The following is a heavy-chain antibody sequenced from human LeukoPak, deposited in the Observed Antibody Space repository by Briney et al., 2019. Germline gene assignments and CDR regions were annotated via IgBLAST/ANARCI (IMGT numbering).Heavy chain of an antibody. CDR1: GGSISTYH. CDR2: IYYSEST. V-gene: IGHV4-59*01. Sequence: SETLSLICTVSGGSISTYHWSWIRQPPGKGLEWIGYIYYSESTNYNPSLKSRVTISVDTSKNQFSLKLSSVTAADTAVYYCARVGRGYGYANDALDIWGQGTMVTVSS. J-gene: IGHJ3*02. D-gene: IGHD5-18*01. CDR3: ARVGRGYGYANDALDI.